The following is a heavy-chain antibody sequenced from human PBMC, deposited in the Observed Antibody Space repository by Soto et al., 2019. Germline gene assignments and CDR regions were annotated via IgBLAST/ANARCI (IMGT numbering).Heavy chain of an antibody. CDR1: GGSIRSADHY. J-gene: IGHJ4*02. V-gene: IGHV4-30-4*01. D-gene: IGHD3-16*01. Sequence: PSETLSLTYTVSGGSIRSADHYWSWIRQPPGKGLEWIGYIYYSGSHYYNPSLQSRLSISVGTSKNQFSLKLTSVTAADTSVYYCAILLASPGTYYFDSWGRGTLVTVSS. CDR2: IYYSGSH. CDR3: AILLASPGTYYFDS.